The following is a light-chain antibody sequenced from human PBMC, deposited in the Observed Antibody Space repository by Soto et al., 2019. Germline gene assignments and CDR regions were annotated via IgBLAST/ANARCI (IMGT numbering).Light chain of an antibody. V-gene: IGKV1-27*01. Sequence: DIKMTQSPSSLSASVGDRVTITCRASQGINNYLAWYQQKPGKVPKLLIYAASTLQSGVPSRLSGRGSGTDFTLTISSLQPEDVATYYCQKYDSAPFTFGPGTKVDF. J-gene: IGKJ3*01. CDR3: QKYDSAPFT. CDR2: AAS. CDR1: QGINNY.